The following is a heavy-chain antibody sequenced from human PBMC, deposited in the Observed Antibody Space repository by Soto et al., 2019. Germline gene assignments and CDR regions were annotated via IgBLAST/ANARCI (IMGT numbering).Heavy chain of an antibody. D-gene: IGHD3-22*01. Sequence: QITLKESGPTLVKPTQPLTLTCTFSGFSLTTSGVGVGWIRQPPGRALEWLALIYWDDDKRYSPSLESRLTISKDTSKYQVVLTMTSIDTVDTAIYYCAQSTPYDDSIAYYYGWYFDLWGRGTLVPVPS. J-gene: IGHJ2*01. V-gene: IGHV2-5*02. CDR3: AQSTPYDDSIAYYYGWYFDL. CDR1: GFSLTTSGVG. CDR2: IYWDDDK.